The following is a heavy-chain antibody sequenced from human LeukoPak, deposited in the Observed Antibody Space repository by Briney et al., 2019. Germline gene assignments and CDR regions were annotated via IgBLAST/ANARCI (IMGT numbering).Heavy chain of an antibody. J-gene: IGHJ5*02. V-gene: IGHV1-2*02. CDR2: INPNSGGT. CDR3: ARGYCSSTSCYVVSYNWFDP. Sequence: ASEKVSCKASGYTFTGYYIHCVRQAPGQGLEWMGWINPNSGGTNYAQKFQGRVTMTRDTSISTAYMELSRLRSDDTAVYYCARGYCSSTSCYVVSYNWFDPWGQGTLVTVSS. D-gene: IGHD2-2*01. CDR1: GYTFTGYY.